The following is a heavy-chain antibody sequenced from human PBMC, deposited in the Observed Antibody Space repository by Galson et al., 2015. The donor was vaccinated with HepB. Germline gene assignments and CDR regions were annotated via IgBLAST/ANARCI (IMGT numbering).Heavy chain of an antibody. Sequence: SVKVSCKASGYTFTSYYMHWVRQAPGQGLEWMGIINPSGGSTSYAQKFQGRVTMTRDTSTSTVYMELSSLRSEDTAVYYCAREGSSIAARQGVFDYWGQGTQVTVSS. CDR3: AREGSSIAARQGVFDY. V-gene: IGHV1-46*01. D-gene: IGHD6-6*01. J-gene: IGHJ4*02. CDR2: INPSGGST. CDR1: GYTFTSYY.